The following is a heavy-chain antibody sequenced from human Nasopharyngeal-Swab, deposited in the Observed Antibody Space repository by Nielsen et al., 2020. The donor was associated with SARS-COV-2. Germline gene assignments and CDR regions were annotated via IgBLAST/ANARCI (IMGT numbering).Heavy chain of an antibody. CDR1: GYTFTSYA. CDR2: INAGNGNT. Sequence: ASVKVSCKASGYTFTSYAMHWVRQAPGQRLEWMGWINAGNGNTKYSQKFQARVTITRDTSASTAYMELSSLRSEDTAVYYCARGIAVAARGWFDPWGQGTLVTVSS. J-gene: IGHJ5*02. V-gene: IGHV1-3*01. D-gene: IGHD6-19*01. CDR3: ARGIAVAARGWFDP.